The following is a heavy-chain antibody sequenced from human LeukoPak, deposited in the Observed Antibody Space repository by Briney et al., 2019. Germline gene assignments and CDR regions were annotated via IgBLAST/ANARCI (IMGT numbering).Heavy chain of an antibody. J-gene: IGHJ4*02. Sequence: GGSLRLSSAVSGFTFRTYWMHWVRQAPGKGLVWVSRINRDGSITAHADSVKGRFTISRDNAKNTLYLQMNSLRAEDTAVYYCARDEASSSRIRGFDYWGQGTLVTVSS. CDR2: INRDGSIT. D-gene: IGHD6-13*01. V-gene: IGHV3-74*01. CDR1: GFTFRTYW. CDR3: ARDEASSSRIRGFDY.